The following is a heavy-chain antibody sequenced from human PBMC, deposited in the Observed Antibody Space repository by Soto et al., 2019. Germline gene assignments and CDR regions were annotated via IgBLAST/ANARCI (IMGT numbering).Heavy chain of an antibody. Sequence: GGSLRLSCAASGFTFSSYWMHWVRQAPGKGLVWVSRINSDGSSTSYADSVKGRFTISRDNAKNTLYLQMNSLRAEDTAVYYCARDSYYDFWSGYSDAFDIWGQGTMVTVSS. J-gene: IGHJ3*02. CDR1: GFTFSSYW. D-gene: IGHD3-3*01. CDR2: INSDGSST. CDR3: ARDSYYDFWSGYSDAFDI. V-gene: IGHV3-74*01.